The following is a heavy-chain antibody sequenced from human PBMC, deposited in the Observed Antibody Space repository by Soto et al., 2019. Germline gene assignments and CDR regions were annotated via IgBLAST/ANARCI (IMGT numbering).Heavy chain of an antibody. Sequence: ASVKVSCKASGYTFTSYDINWVRQDTGQGLEWMGWMNPNSGNTGYAQKFQGRVTMTRNTSISTAYMELSSLRSEDTAVYYCARGRGGVQPIVRVYYYYYMDVWGKGTTVTVSS. CDR1: GYTFTSYD. D-gene: IGHD6-13*01. J-gene: IGHJ6*03. CDR2: MNPNSGNT. V-gene: IGHV1-8*01. CDR3: ARGRGGVQPIVRVYYYYYMDV.